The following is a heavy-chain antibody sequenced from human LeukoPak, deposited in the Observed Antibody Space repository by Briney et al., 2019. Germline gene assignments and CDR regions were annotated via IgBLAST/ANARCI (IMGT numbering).Heavy chain of an antibody. V-gene: IGHV4-34*01. CDR1: GVSFNDYY. CDR3: TRMTTGHDY. CDR2: INHSGYT. J-gene: IGHJ4*02. D-gene: IGHD4-17*01. Sequence: SETLSLTCAVSGVSFNDYYWSWVRQTPGKGLEWIGEINHSGYTNDSPSLKSRVTLSIDTSRKQFSLNLRSVTVADTGIYYCTRMTTGHDYWGQGTLVTVFS.